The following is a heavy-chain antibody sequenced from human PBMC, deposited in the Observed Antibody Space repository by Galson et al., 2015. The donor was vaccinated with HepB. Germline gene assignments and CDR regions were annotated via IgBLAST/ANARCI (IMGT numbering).Heavy chain of an antibody. CDR2: IVVGSGNT. Sequence: SVKVSCKASGFTFTSSAVQWVRQARGQRLEWIGWIVVGSGNTNYAQKFQERVTITRDMSTSTAYMELSSLRSEDTAVYYCAAATGIAAARGRYFDLWGRGTLVTVSS. D-gene: IGHD6-13*01. CDR1: GFTFTSSA. CDR3: AAATGIAAARGRYFDL. V-gene: IGHV1-58*01. J-gene: IGHJ2*01.